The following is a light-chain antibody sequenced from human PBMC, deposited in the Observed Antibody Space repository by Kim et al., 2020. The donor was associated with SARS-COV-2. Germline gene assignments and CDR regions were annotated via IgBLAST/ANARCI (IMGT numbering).Light chain of an antibody. Sequence: QGVTISCTGSSSNIGAGYEVHWYQQLPGTAPKLLINANSNRPSGVPDRFSGSKSGTSASLAITGLQAEDEADYYCQSYDSSLSGWVFGGGTKLTVL. CDR1: SSNIGAGYE. CDR3: QSYDSSLSGWV. CDR2: ANS. V-gene: IGLV1-40*01. J-gene: IGLJ3*02.